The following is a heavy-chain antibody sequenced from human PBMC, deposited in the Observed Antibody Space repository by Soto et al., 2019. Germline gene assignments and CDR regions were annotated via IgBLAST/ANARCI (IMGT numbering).Heavy chain of an antibody. Sequence: SETLSLTCAVYGGSFTDYYWTWIRQPPGKGLERIGEISHSGATNYNPSLKSRVTISEDTSKNQVSLKVTSVTAADTAVFYCARGNHYYGMDVWGQGTTVTVSS. CDR1: GGSFTDYY. CDR3: ARGNHYYGMDV. CDR2: ISHSGAT. V-gene: IGHV4-34*01. J-gene: IGHJ6*02.